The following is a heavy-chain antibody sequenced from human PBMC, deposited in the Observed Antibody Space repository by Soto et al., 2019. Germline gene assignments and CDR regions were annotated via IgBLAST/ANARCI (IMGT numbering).Heavy chain of an antibody. V-gene: IGHV4-59*01. CDR1: GGSISIYY. CDR3: ARLAARPRDWFDP. Sequence: SATLSLTCPVSGGSISIYYLSWLRQPPGKGLEWIGYIYYSGSTNYNPSLKSRVTISVDTSKNQFSLKLSSVTAADTAVYYCARLAARPRDWFDPCGQGTLVTVSS. CDR2: IYYSGST. J-gene: IGHJ5*02. D-gene: IGHD6-6*01.